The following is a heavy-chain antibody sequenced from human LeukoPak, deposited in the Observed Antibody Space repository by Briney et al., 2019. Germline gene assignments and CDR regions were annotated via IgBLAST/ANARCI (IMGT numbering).Heavy chain of an antibody. J-gene: IGHJ4*02. D-gene: IGHD3-16*01. CDR3: ARVSHSTQWGFGY. CDR1: GITFSKYA. V-gene: IGHV3-33*01. CDR2: VWNDGTDE. Sequence: GGSLRLSCAASGITFSKYAMHWVRQTPDKGLEWVAAVWNDGTDENYAHSVKGRFTISSDSSKNTLYLQMNSLRAEDSAVYYCARVSHSTQWGFGYWGQGTLVTVSS.